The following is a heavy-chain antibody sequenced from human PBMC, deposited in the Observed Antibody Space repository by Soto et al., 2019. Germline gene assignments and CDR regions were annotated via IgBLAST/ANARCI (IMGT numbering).Heavy chain of an antibody. CDR1: GFIFSSYS. CDR3: ARETSPYTTSSHAFDI. V-gene: IGHV3-21*01. D-gene: IGHD2-2*02. Sequence: EVQLVESGGGLVKPGGSLRLSCAASGFIFSSYSMNWVRQAPGKGLEWVSSVSSTGNFINYADSLKGRFTISRDNAKNSLFLQINSLRAEDSAVYYCARETSPYTTSSHAFDIWGRGTMVTVSS. CDR2: VSSTGNFI. J-gene: IGHJ3*02.